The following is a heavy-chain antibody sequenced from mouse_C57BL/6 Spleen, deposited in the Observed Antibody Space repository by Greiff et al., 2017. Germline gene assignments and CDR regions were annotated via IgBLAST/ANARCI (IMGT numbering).Heavy chain of an antibody. CDR1: GYTFTDYN. Sequence: VQLKQSGPELVKPGASVKMSCKASGYTFTDYNMHWVKQSHGKSLEWIGYINPNNGGTSYNQKFKGKATLTVNKSSSTAYMELRSLTSEDSAVYYCASLYDYAWYFDVWGTGTTVTVSS. CDR2: INPNNGGT. J-gene: IGHJ1*03. V-gene: IGHV1-22*01. D-gene: IGHD2-4*01. CDR3: ASLYDYAWYFDV.